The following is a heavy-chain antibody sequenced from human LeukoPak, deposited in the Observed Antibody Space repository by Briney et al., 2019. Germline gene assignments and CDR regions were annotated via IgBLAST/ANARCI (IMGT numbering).Heavy chain of an antibody. CDR3: AKEAPFLIVPEDQPNWFDP. D-gene: IGHD2-8*01. CDR2: ISDSDTT. V-gene: IGHV3-23*01. J-gene: IGHJ5*02. Sequence: QPGGSLRLSCAASGFTFSSYGMTWVRQAPGKGLEWVSTISDSDTTYYADSVKGRFTISRDISKNTLYLQMSSLRAEDTALYYCAKEAPFLIVPEDQPNWFDPWGQGTLVTVSS. CDR1: GFTFSSYG.